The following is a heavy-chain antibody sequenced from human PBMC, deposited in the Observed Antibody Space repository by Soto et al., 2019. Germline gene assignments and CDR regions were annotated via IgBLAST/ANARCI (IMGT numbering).Heavy chain of an antibody. CDR1: GFPFSTYA. D-gene: IGHD2-2*01. CDR2: ITSSGIST. CDR3: VKTPAITASYYYYDMDV. V-gene: IGHV3-23*01. Sequence: GSLRLSCLAPGFPFSTYAMSWVRHAPGKGLEWVSGITSSGISTYYTDSVKGRFTISRDNSKNTVFLQMKSLRDEDTAVYYCVKTPAITASYYYYDMDVWGQGTTVTVSS. J-gene: IGHJ6*01.